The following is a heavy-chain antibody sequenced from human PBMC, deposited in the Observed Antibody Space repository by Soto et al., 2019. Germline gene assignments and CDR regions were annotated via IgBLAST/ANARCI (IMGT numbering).Heavy chain of an antibody. CDR3: ARSVAVPGAHIDY. CDR1: GGSISGSY. V-gene: IGHV4-59*01. D-gene: IGHD6-19*01. J-gene: IGHJ4*02. Sequence: LSLTCSVSGGSISGSYWSWIRQSPGKGLEWLGYVYYTGSTNYSPSLRSRVSISVDTSKNEFSLRLSSVTAADTAVYFCARSVAVPGAHIDYWGQGTQVTVSS. CDR2: VYYTGST.